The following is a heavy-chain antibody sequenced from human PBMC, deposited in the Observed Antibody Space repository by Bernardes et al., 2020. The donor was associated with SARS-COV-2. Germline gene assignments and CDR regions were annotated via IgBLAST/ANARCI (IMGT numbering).Heavy chain of an antibody. CDR3: ARYCGGDCYHFDY. V-gene: IGHV4-30-2*01. Sequence: TLSLTCAVSGGSISSGGYSWSWIRQPPGKGLEWIGYIYHSGSTYYNPSLKSRVTISVDRSKNQFSLKLSSVTAADTAVYYCARYCGGDCYHFDYWGQGTLVTVSS. D-gene: IGHD2-21*02. J-gene: IGHJ4*02. CDR2: IYHSGST. CDR1: GGSISSGGYS.